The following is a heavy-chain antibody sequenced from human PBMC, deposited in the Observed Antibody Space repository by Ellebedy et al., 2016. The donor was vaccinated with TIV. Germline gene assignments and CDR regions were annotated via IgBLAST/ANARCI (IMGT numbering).Heavy chain of an antibody. J-gene: IGHJ3*02. CDR1: GFTFSDYY. Sequence: GGSLRLXXAASGFTFSDYYMSWIRQAPGKGLEWVSYISSSSSYTNYADSVKGRFTISRDNAKNSLYLQMNSLRAEDTAVYHCARDDPYGTFDIWGQGTMVTVSS. V-gene: IGHV3-11*05. CDR3: ARDDPYGTFDI. D-gene: IGHD4-17*01. CDR2: ISSSSSYT.